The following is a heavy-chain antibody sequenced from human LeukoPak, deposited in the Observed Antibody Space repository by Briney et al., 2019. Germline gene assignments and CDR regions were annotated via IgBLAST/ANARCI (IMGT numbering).Heavy chain of an antibody. CDR2: IRYDGAVK. Sequence: GGSLRLSCAASGFTFTYFAMHWVRPAPGKGLEWVAYIRYDGAVKHYADFAKGRFTISRDDTKNTLSLQMDGLRTEDTAMYYCAKDGSWSYYDWGQGTQVTVSS. CDR3: AKDGSWSYYD. J-gene: IGHJ4*02. V-gene: IGHV3-30*02. CDR1: GFTFTYFA. D-gene: IGHD3-10*01.